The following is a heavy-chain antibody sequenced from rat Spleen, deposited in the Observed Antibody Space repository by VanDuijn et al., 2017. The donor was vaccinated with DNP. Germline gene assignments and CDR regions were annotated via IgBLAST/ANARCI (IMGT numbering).Heavy chain of an antibody. V-gene: IGHV5-25*01. D-gene: IGHD5-1*01. Sequence: EVQLVESGGGLVQPGRSMKLSCAASGFTFSNYGMAWVRQAPKRGLEWVASISSTGDNTYYSDSVKGRFSLSRDNAKSTLYLQVNSLRSEDTATYYCTNDWELYYWGQGVMVTVSS. CDR3: TNDWELYY. CDR1: GFTFSNYG. J-gene: IGHJ2*01. CDR2: ISSTGDNT.